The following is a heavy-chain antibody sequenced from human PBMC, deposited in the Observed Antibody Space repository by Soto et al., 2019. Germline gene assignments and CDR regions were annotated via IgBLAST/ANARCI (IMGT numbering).Heavy chain of an antibody. D-gene: IGHD2-2*01. CDR2: ISYDGSNK. Sequence: GGSLRLSCAASGFTFSSYAMHRVRQAPGKGLEWVAVISYDGSNKYYADSVKGRSTISRDNSKNTLYLQMNSLRAEDTAVYYCARSQYQLLYYYYGMDVWGQGTTVTVSS. V-gene: IGHV3-30-3*01. CDR3: ARSQYQLLYYYYGMDV. CDR1: GFTFSSYA. J-gene: IGHJ6*02.